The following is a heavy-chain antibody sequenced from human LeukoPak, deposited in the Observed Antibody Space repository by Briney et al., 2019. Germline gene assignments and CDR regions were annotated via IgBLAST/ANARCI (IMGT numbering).Heavy chain of an antibody. Sequence: SETLSLTCTVSGGSISSYYWSWIRQPPWKGLEWIGYIYYSGSTNYNPSLKSRVTISVDTSKNQFSLKLSSVTAADTAVYYCARRSRGMATITGYWYFDLWGRGTLVTVSS. J-gene: IGHJ2*01. CDR1: GGSISSYY. CDR2: IYYSGST. V-gene: IGHV4-59*08. CDR3: ARRSRGMATITGYWYFDL. D-gene: IGHD5-24*01.